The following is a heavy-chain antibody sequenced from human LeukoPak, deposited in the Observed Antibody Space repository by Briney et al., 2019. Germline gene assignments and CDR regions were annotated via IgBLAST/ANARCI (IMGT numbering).Heavy chain of an antibody. CDR2: ISGGGVST. CDR1: RFPFSNYA. D-gene: IGHD6-13*01. Sequence: GGSLSLSCAASRFPFSNYAMNWVRQAPGKGLEWVSAISGGGVSTYYADSVKGRFTISRDNSKNTLYLQMNSLRAEDTAVYYCAKSGAPGIAAAGPDYWGQGTLVTVSS. J-gene: IGHJ4*02. CDR3: AKSGAPGIAAAGPDY. V-gene: IGHV3-23*01.